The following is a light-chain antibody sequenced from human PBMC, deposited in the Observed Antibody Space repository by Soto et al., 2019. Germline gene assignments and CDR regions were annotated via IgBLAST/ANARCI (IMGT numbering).Light chain of an antibody. Sequence: EFVLTQSPVTLCLSPGERATLSCRASQTVRNNYLAWYQQKPGQAPRLLIYDASSRATGIPDRFSGGGSGTDFTLTISRLEPEDFAVYYCQQFSGYPLTFGGGTKVDIK. V-gene: IGKV3-20*01. CDR1: QTVRNNY. CDR3: QQFSGYPLT. J-gene: IGKJ4*01. CDR2: DAS.